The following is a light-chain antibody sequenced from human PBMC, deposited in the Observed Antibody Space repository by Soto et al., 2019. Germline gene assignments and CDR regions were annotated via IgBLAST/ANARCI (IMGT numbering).Light chain of an antibody. V-gene: IGKV3-20*01. CDR3: QQYGSSPYT. J-gene: IGKJ2*01. Sequence: EIVLTQSPGTLSLSPGERATLSCRASQSVSSSYLAWYQQKPGQAPRLLIYGASSRATGIPDRFSGSGSGTDITLTISRLEPEDFAVYSCQQYGSSPYTVGQGTKLESK. CDR1: QSVSSSY. CDR2: GAS.